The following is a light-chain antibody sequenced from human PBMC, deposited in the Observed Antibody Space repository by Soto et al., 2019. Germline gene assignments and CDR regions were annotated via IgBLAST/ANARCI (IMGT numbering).Light chain of an antibody. CDR1: QAVNSW. J-gene: IGKJ5*01. CDR3: QQSTNLPIS. Sequence: DNQLTQSPSSNSASVGDRVTITFRASQAVNSWLAWFQQKPGMAPKLVIYDVSSLQSGVPSRFSGSGSGTEFTLTISSLQPEDFATYYCQQSTNLPISFCQGTRLAI. CDR2: DVS. V-gene: IGKV1-12*01.